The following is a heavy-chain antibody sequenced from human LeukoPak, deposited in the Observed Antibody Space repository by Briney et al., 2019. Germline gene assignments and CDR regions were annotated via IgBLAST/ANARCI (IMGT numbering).Heavy chain of an antibody. V-gene: IGHV1-2*02. CDR1: GYTFTGYY. CDR3: ARLYGNLYYFDY. CDR2: INPNSGGT. J-gene: IGHJ4*02. Sequence: VASVKVSCKASGYTFTGYYMHWVRQAPGQGLEWMGWINPNSGGTNYAQKFQGRVTMTRDTSISTAYMELSRLRSDDTAVYYCARLYGNLYYFDYWGQGTLATVSS. D-gene: IGHD3-16*02.